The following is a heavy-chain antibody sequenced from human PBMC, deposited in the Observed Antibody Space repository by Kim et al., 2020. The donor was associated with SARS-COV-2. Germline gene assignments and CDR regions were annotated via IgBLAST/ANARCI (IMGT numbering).Heavy chain of an antibody. V-gene: IGHV4-59*09. J-gene: IGHJ2*01. CDR3: ARGFDL. Sequence: YYSGSTNHTPSLKSRVPISVDTSKNQFSLKLSSVTAADTAVYYCARGFDLWGRGTLVTVSS. CDR2: YYSGST.